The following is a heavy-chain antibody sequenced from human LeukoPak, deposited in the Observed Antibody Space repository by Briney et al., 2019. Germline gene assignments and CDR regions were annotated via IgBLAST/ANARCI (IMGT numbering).Heavy chain of an antibody. Sequence: GESLKISCAASGFTVSSNYMSWVRQAPGKGLEWVSILYSAGATYYADSVRGRFTISRDSSKNTVCLQMNSLRAEDTAVYYCASGGMGARKYYSDPFHYWGQGTLVTVSS. D-gene: IGHD3-16*01. CDR2: LYSAGAT. CDR1: GFTVSSNY. J-gene: IGHJ4*02. V-gene: IGHV3-53*01. CDR3: ASGGMGARKYYSDPFHY.